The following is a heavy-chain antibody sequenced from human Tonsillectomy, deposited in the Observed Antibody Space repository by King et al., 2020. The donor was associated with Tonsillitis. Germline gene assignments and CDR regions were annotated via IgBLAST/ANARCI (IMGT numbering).Heavy chain of an antibody. J-gene: IGHJ4*02. CDR2: TKQDGSEK. CDR1: GFTFRSYW. V-gene: IGHV3-7*01. Sequence: VQLVESGGGLVQPGGSLRLSCAASGFTFRSYWMSWVRQAPGKGLEWVASTKQDGSEKYYVDSVKGRFTISRDNAKNSLYLKMSRLRAEDTAVYYFARDFAEFDYWGQGTLVTVSS. D-gene: IGHD1-14*01. CDR3: ARDFAEFDY.